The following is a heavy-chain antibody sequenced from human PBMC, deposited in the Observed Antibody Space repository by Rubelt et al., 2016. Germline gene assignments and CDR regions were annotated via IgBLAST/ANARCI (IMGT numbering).Heavy chain of an antibody. CDR1: GGSLSGYY. J-gene: IGHJ4*02. CDR3: VRTKQQYSYGSEDY. CDR2: INHSGST. D-gene: IGHD5-18*01. V-gene: IGHV4-34*01. Sequence: QVQLQQWGAGLLKPSETLSLTCAVYGGSLSGYYWSWIRQPPGKGLEWIGEINHSGSTNYNSSLKSRVTISVDTSKNQFFLNLNAVTAADTAVYYCVRTKQQYSYGSEDYWGQGTLVTVSS.